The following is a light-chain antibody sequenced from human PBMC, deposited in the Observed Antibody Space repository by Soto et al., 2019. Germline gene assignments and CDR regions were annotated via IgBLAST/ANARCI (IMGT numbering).Light chain of an antibody. CDR2: DVS. CDR3: CSYAGSDILI. Sequence: QSALTQPRSVSGSPGQSVTISCTGTSSEVGAYNYVSWYQRHPGKAPKLIISDVSKRPSGVPDRFSGSKSGNTASLTISGLQADDEADYDCCSYAGSDILIFGGGTKLTVL. CDR1: SSEVGAYNY. V-gene: IGLV2-11*01. J-gene: IGLJ2*01.